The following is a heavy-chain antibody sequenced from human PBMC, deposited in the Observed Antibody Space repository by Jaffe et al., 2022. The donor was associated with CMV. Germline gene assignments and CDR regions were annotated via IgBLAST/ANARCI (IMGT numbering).Heavy chain of an antibody. CDR2: ISSSSSYI. Sequence: EVQLVESGGGLVKPGGSLRLSCAASGFTFSSYSMNWVRQAPGKGLEWVSSISSSSSYIYYADSVKGRFTISRDNAKNSLYLQMNSLRAEDTAVYYCARDLMVRGVRSWFDPWGQGTLVTVSS. D-gene: IGHD3-10*01. CDR3: ARDLMVRGVRSWFDP. V-gene: IGHV3-21*01. J-gene: IGHJ5*02. CDR1: GFTFSSYS.